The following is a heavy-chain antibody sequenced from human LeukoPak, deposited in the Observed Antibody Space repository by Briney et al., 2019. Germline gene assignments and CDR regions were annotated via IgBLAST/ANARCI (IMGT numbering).Heavy chain of an antibody. CDR3: AGRHIAVPGTEYFDV. CDR2: IYTSGST. J-gene: IGHJ2*01. Sequence: SETLSLTCTVSGGFISSYYWSWIRQPAGKGLEWIGRIYTSGSTNYNPSLKSRVTMSVDTSKNQFSLKLSSVTAADTALYYCAGRHIAVPGTEYFDVWGRGTLVTVSS. V-gene: IGHV4-4*07. CDR1: GGFISSYY. D-gene: IGHD6-19*01.